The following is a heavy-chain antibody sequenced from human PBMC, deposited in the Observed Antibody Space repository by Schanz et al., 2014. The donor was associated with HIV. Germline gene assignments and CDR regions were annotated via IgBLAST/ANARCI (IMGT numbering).Heavy chain of an antibody. CDR3: AKDEYYYGSGSYIYFYYGMDV. J-gene: IGHJ6*02. CDR2: IWYGGSNK. D-gene: IGHD3-10*01. Sequence: VQLVESGGGLVKPGGSLRLSCAASGFTFSSYGMHWVRQAPGKGLEWVAVIWYGGSNKYYSDSVKGRFTISRDNSRNTLYLEMNSLRADDTAVYYCAKDEYYYGSGSYIYFYYGMDVWGQGTTVTVSS. CDR1: GFTFSSYG. V-gene: IGHV3-30*02.